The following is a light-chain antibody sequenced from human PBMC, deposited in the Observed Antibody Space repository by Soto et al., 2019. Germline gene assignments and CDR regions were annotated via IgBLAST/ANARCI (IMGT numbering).Light chain of an antibody. CDR2: EVS. Sequence: QSALTQPPSASGSPGQSVTISCTGTSSDVGGYNYVSGYQQHPGKAPTLMIYEVSKRPSGVPERFSGSKSGNTASLTVSGLQAEDEADYYCSSYAGSNNLVFGGGTKLTVL. V-gene: IGLV2-8*01. CDR1: SSDVGGYNY. J-gene: IGLJ2*01. CDR3: SSYAGSNNLV.